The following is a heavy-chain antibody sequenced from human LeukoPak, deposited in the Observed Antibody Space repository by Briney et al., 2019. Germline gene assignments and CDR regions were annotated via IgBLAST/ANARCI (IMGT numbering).Heavy chain of an antibody. D-gene: IGHD2-15*01. CDR3: ARGGGYCSGGNCYYYYYFMDV. CDR2: IYYSGST. Sequence: SETLSLTCAVYGGSFSGYYWSWIRQPPGKGLEWIGSIYYSGSTYYNPSLKSRVTISVDTSKNQFSLRLSSVTAADTAVYYCARGGGYCSGGNCYYYYYFMDVWGKGTTVTVSS. CDR1: GGSFSGYY. V-gene: IGHV4-34*01. J-gene: IGHJ6*03.